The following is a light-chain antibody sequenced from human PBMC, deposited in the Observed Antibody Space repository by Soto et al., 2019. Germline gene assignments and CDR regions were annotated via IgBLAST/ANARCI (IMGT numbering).Light chain of an antibody. CDR2: GAS. CDR1: QDIRKY. CDR3: EHYDNLPPFT. Sequence: DIQMTQSPSSLSASLGDRVTITCQASQDIRKYLSWYQQKPGRAPKLLIYGASNLETGVPSRFSGSGYGPDFTFTISSLQPEDIATYYCEHYDNLPPFTFGPGTKVAIK. V-gene: IGKV1-33*01. J-gene: IGKJ3*01.